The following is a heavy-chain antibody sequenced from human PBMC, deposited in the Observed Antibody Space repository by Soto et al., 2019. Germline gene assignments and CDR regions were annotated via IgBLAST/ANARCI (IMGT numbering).Heavy chain of an antibody. CDR2: IDYNGVT. CDR1: GGSIYRSGYY. V-gene: IGHV4-39*01. CDR3: GKVLVGATGHTDSDS. J-gene: IGHJ4*02. Sequence: SETLSLTCTVSGGSIYRSGYYWGWIRQPPGRGLEWIGNIDYNGVTYSNPSLKRRVTISRDTSKNQFSLKLTSVTAADTALYYCGKVLVGATGHTDSDSWGPGTLVTVSS. D-gene: IGHD2-15*01.